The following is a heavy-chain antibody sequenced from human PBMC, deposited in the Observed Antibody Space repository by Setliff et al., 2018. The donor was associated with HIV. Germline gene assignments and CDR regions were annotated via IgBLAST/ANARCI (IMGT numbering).Heavy chain of an antibody. CDR3: ARDDVGYCSGGSCYHLFDTFDI. CDR1: GYSFTNYG. V-gene: IGHV1-18*01. J-gene: IGHJ3*02. CDR2: ISSYNDNT. D-gene: IGHD2-15*01. Sequence: ASVKVSCKASGYSFTNYGISWVRQAPGQGLEWMGWISSYNDNTNYALNLQGRVTMTTAKSTSTAYMELRSLRSDDTAVYYCARDDVGYCSGGSCYHLFDTFDIWGQGTVVTVSS.